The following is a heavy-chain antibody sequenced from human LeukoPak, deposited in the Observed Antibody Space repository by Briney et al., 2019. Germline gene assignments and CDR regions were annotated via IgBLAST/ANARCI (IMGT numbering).Heavy chain of an antibody. CDR1: GFTFSSYW. J-gene: IGHJ4*02. CDR2: ISSSSSTI. D-gene: IGHD5-24*01. Sequence: LSGGSLRLSCAASGFTFSSYWMSWVRQAPGKGLEWVSYISSSSSTIYYADSVKGRFTISRDNAKNSLYLQMNSLRAEDTAMYYCAKSDGFDYWGQGTLVTVSS. V-gene: IGHV3-48*01. CDR3: AKSDGFDY.